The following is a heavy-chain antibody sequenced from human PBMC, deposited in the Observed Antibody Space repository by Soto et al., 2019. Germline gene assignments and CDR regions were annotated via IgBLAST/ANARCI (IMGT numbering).Heavy chain of an antibody. CDR2: IYYSGST. J-gene: IGHJ4*02. V-gene: IGHV4-39*01. CDR1: GGSISSSSYY. Sequence: QLQLQESGPGLVKPSETLSLTCTVSGGSISSSSYYWGWIRQPPGKGLEWIGSIYYSGSTYYNPSPKRRATLSVDTSKNQFPRKLSSVTAADTAVYYCARHTRRGYNWNPTTFDYWGQGTLVTVSS. D-gene: IGHD1-20*01. CDR3: ARHTRRGYNWNPTTFDY.